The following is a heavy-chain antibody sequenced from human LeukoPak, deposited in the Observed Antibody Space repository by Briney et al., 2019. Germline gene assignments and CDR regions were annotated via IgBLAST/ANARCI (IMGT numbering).Heavy chain of an antibody. D-gene: IGHD1-14*01. CDR2: ISYDGSNK. J-gene: IGHJ5*02. CDR3: ARDSPESWFDP. CDR1: GFTFSSYA. Sequence: GRSLRLSCAASGFTFSSYAMHWVRQAPGKGLEWVAVISYDGSNKCYADSVKGRFTISRDNSKNTLYLQMNSLRAEDTAVYYCARDSPESWFDPWGQGTLVTVSS. V-gene: IGHV3-30-3*01.